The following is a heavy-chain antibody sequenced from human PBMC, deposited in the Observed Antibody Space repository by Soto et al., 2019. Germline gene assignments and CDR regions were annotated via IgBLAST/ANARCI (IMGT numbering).Heavy chain of an antibody. CDR1: GGTFSSYA. D-gene: IGHD3-10*01. J-gene: IGHJ4*02. CDR2: IIPNSGGT. Sequence: QVQLVQSGAEVKKPGSSVKVSCKASGGTFSSYAISWVRQAPGQGLEWMGGIIPNSGGTNYAQKFQGRVTMTRDTSISTAYMELSRLRSDDTAVYYCARAFITMVRGVPGYWGQGTLVTVSS. V-gene: IGHV1-2*02. CDR3: ARAFITMVRGVPGY.